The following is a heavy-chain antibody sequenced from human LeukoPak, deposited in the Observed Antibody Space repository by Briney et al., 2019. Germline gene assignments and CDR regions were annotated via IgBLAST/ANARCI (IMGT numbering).Heavy chain of an antibody. Sequence: PSETLSLTCTVSGGSISSSSYYWGWIRQPPGKGLEWLGSIYYSGSTYYNPSLKSRVTISVDTSKNQFSLKLSSVTAADTAVYYCASTDTFGGVIAPPDYWGQGTLVTVSS. V-gene: IGHV4-39*01. J-gene: IGHJ4*02. D-gene: IGHD3-16*02. CDR1: GGSISSSSYY. CDR3: ASTDTFGGVIAPPDY. CDR2: IYYSGST.